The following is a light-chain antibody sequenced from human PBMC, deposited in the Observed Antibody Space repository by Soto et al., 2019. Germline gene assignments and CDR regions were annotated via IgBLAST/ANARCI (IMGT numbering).Light chain of an antibody. CDR3: SSYAGSNNVV. J-gene: IGLJ2*01. Sequence: QSALTQPPSASGSPGQSVTISCTGTSSDVGGYNYVSWYQQHPGKAPKLMIYEVSKRPSGVPDRFSGSKSGNTASLTVSGLQAEDEAEYYCSSYAGSNNVVFRGGTRLTVL. CDR2: EVS. V-gene: IGLV2-8*01. CDR1: SSDVGGYNY.